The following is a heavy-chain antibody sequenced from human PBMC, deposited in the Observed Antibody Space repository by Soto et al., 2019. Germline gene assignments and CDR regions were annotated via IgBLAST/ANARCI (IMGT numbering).Heavy chain of an antibody. CDR1: GGCFSGYY. CDR3: ARGGTYYDFWSGRYYYYGMDV. V-gene: IGHV4-34*01. J-gene: IGHJ6*02. D-gene: IGHD3-3*01. Sequence: PSETLSLTCAVYGGCFSGYYWSWLRQPPGKGLEWIGEINHSGSTNYNPSLKSRVTISVDTSKNQFSLKLSSVTAADTAVYYCARGGTYYDFWSGRYYYYGMDVWGQGTTV. CDR2: INHSGST.